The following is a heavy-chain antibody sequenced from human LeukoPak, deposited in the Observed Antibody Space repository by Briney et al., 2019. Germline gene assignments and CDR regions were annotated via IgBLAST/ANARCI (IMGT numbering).Heavy chain of an antibody. Sequence: GGSLRLSCATSEFPFSDYYMTWVRQAPGKGLEWVSSISSSSSYIYYADSVKGRFTISRDNAKNSPYLQMNSLRAEDTAVYYCARAQVTINYYYGMDVWGQGTTVTVSS. CDR3: ARAQVTINYYYGMDV. V-gene: IGHV3-21*01. D-gene: IGHD4-11*01. J-gene: IGHJ6*02. CDR1: EFPFSDYY. CDR2: ISSSSSYI.